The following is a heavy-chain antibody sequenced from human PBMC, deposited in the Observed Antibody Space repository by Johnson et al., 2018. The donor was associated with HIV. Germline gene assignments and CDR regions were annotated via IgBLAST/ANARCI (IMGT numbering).Heavy chain of an antibody. V-gene: IGHV3-30*18. J-gene: IGHJ3*02. CDR1: GFTFSSYG. CDR3: AKDAAWELLRPDAFAI. CDR2: ISYDGSNT. D-gene: IGHD1-26*01. Sequence: QMLLVESGGGVVQPGASLRLSCAASGFTFSSYGMHWVRQAPGKGLVWVAVISYDGSNTISADSVKGRFTVSRDNSKNTLYLQMNSLRAEDTAVYYCAKDAAWELLRPDAFAIWGQGTMVTVSS.